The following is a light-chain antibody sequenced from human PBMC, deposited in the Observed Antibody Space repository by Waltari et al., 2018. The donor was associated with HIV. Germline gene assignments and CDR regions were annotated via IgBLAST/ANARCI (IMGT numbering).Light chain of an antibody. V-gene: IGLV3-21*04. CDR3: QVWDSSSDHRI. CDR2: DDD. CDR1: KIGVKS. Sequence: SYVLTQPPSASVAPGKTDRITCEGTKIGVKSVHWYQQKPGQAPVLVIYDDDDRPSGIPERFSGSSSGNTATLTINRVEAGDEADYYCQVWDSSSDHRIFGGGTKLTVL. J-gene: IGLJ2*01.